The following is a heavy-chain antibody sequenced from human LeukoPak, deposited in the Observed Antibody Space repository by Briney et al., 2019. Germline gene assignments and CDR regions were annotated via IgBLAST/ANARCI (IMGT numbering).Heavy chain of an antibody. CDR3: ARVRDSSGQSCP. J-gene: IGHJ5*02. CDR2: MNPNSGNT. Sequence: ASVKVSCKASGYTFTSYDINWVRQATGQGLEWMGWMNPNSGNTGYAQKFQGRVTRTRNTSISTAYMELSSLRSEDTAVYYCARVRDSSGQSCPWGQGTLVTVSS. V-gene: IGHV1-8*01. D-gene: IGHD6-19*01. CDR1: GYTFTSYD.